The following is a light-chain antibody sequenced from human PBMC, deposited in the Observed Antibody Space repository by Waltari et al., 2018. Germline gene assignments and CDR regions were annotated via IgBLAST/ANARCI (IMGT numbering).Light chain of an antibody. CDR2: ATS. CDR1: QDISDA. V-gene: IGKV1-NL1*01. Sequence: IQMTQSPSSLSASVGDRVTITCRASQDISDAVACYQQKVGRAPKLLIYATSKLERGFPARFSGRASGTTYRLTIDSLQSDDSAIYFCQQYFSVPLTFGGGSKIEI. J-gene: IGKJ4*01. CDR3: QQYFSVPLT.